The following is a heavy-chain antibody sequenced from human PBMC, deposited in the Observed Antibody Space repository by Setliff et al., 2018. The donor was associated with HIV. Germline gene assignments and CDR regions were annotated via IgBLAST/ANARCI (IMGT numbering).Heavy chain of an antibody. Sequence: LSLTCTVSGGSISSSSYYWGWIRQPPGKGLEWIGSIYYSGSTYYNPSLKSRVTISVDTSKNQFSLKLSSVTAADTAVYYCARHALSRGIVVVIPNWFDPWGQGTLVTVSS. J-gene: IGHJ5*02. D-gene: IGHD3-22*01. CDR2: IYYSGST. V-gene: IGHV4-39*01. CDR1: GGSISSSSYY. CDR3: ARHALSRGIVVVIPNWFDP.